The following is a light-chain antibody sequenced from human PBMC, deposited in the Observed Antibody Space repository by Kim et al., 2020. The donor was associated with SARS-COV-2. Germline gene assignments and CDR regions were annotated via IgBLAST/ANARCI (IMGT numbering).Light chain of an antibody. CDR2: DAS. CDR3: QQRINWPPIT. J-gene: IGKJ5*01. CDR1: QNINSY. V-gene: IGKV3-11*01. Sequence: SPGERATLTCRASQNINSYLGWYQQKFGQAPRLLIFDASSRATGIPARFSGSGSGTDFTLTISSLEPEDSAVYYCQQRINWPPITFGQGTRLEIK.